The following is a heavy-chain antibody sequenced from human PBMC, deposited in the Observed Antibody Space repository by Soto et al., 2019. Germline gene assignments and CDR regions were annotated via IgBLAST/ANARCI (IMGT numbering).Heavy chain of an antibody. V-gene: IGHV3-9*01. D-gene: IGHD6-13*01. CDR1: GFTFDDYA. CDR3: VKDESINWYSGHFRQ. CDR2: INWNSGSI. J-gene: IGHJ1*01. Sequence: EVQLVESGGGLVQPGRSLRLSCAASGFTFDDYAMHWVRQVPGKGLEWVSGINWNSGSIGYGESVKGRFAISRDNAKNSLHLPMNSLGAEDTAFYYCVKDESINWYSGHFRQWGQGTVVTVSS.